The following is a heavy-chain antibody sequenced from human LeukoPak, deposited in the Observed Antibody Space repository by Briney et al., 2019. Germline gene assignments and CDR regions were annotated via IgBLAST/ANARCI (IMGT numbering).Heavy chain of an antibody. CDR1: GYTFTSYG. V-gene: IGHV1-18*01. D-gene: IGHD3-10*01. Sequence: GASVKVSCKASGYTFTSYGISWVRQAPGQGLEWMGWISAYNGNTNYAQKLQGRVTMTTDTSTSTAYMELRSLRSDDTAVYYCALNYGSGSYYSAHDAFDIWGQGTMVTVSS. CDR3: ALNYGSGSYYSAHDAFDI. J-gene: IGHJ3*02. CDR2: ISAYNGNT.